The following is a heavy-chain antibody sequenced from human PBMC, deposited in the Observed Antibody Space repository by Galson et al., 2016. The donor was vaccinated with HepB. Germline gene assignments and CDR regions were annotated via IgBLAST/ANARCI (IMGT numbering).Heavy chain of an antibody. J-gene: IGHJ2*01. CDR2: IYPGDSDT. CDR3: ARSAFSGGACDSSWYFDI. D-gene: IGHD2-15*01. Sequence: QSGAEVKKPGESLKISCTTSGYKFTGKWIGWVRQKPGKGLEWMGIIYPGDSDTRYSPSFQGQVTISADKATNTAHLQWSSLEASDTATYYCARSAFSGGACDSSWYFDICGRGTPVTVSS. CDR1: GYKFTGKW. V-gene: IGHV5-51*01.